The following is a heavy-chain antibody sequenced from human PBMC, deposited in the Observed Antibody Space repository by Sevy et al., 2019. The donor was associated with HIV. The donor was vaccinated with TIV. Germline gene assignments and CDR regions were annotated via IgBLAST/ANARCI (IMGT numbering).Heavy chain of an antibody. J-gene: IGHJ4*02. CDR2: INSDSDTM. V-gene: IGHV3-48*02. Sequence: GGSLRLSCAASGFPFNHYAMNWVRQAPGKGLEWILYINSDSDTMYYGDSVKGRFTISRDNAENSLYLQMNSLRDEDTAVYYCARERGTYYDTSGYPYLLEAGFDYWGQGTLVTVSS. CDR3: ARERGTYYDTSGYPYLLEAGFDY. CDR1: GFPFNHYA. D-gene: IGHD3-22*01.